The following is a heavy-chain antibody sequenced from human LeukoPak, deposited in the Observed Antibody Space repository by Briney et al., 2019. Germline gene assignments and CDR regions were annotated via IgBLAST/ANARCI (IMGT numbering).Heavy chain of an antibody. CDR3: ASPPVHYYDSSGYYDAFDI. J-gene: IGHJ3*02. D-gene: IGHD3-22*01. V-gene: IGHV1-2*06. CDR2: INPNSGGT. Sequence: ASVKVSCKACGYTFTGYYMHWVRQAPGQGLEWMGRINPNSGGTNYAQKFQGRVTMTRDTSISTAYMELSRLRSDDTAVYYCASPPVHYYDSSGYYDAFDIWGQGTMVTVSS. CDR1: GYTFTGYY.